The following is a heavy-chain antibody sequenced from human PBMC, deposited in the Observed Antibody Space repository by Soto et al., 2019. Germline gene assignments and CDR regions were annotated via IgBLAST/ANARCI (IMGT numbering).Heavy chain of an antibody. D-gene: IGHD4-17*01. CDR2: IYSNDEK. V-gene: IGHV2-26*01. CDR1: GFSLSNARMG. Sequence: SGPTLVNPTETLTLTCTVSGFSLSNARMGVSWIRQPPGKALEWLAHIYSNDEKSYSTSLKSRLTITKDTSKNQVVLTMTNMDPVDTATYYCAHRPPTVSEYYDYWGQGTLDIGSS. J-gene: IGHJ4*02. CDR3: AHRPPTVSEYYDY.